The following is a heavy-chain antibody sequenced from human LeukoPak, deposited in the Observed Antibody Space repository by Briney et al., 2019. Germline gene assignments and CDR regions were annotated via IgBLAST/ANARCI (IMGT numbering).Heavy chain of an antibody. D-gene: IGHD6-13*01. J-gene: IGHJ4*02. Sequence: GGSLRLSCAASGFTFSSYSMSWVRQAPGKGREWVSGISGNDGGTTYYADSVKGRFSISRDDSKNTLYLQMNSLRVEDTAIYYCAKSRVATGTFYFDYWGQGTLVTASS. V-gene: IGHV3-23*01. CDR2: ISGNDGGTT. CDR3: AKSRVATGTFYFDY. CDR1: GFTFSSYS.